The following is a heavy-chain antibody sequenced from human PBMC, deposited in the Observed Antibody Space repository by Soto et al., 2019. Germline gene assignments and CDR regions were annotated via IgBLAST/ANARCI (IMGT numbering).Heavy chain of an antibody. CDR1: GFTFSGSA. D-gene: IGHD2-15*01. V-gene: IGHV3-73*01. Sequence: EVQLVESGGGLVQPGGSLKLSCAASGFTFSGSAMHWVRQASGKGLEWVGRIRSKANSYATAYAASVKGRFTISRDDSENTAYLQMNRLKTEDTAVYYCTSLFGWWSRDAFDIWGQGTMVTVSS. CDR2: IRSKANSYAT. CDR3: TSLFGWWSRDAFDI. J-gene: IGHJ3*02.